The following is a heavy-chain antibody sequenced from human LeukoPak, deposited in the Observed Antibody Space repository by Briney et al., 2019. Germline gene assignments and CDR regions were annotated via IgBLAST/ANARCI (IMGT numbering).Heavy chain of an antibody. CDR2: IFHSGSA. D-gene: IGHD6-13*01. J-gene: IGHJ4*02. CDR3: ARGSTWSDY. CDR1: GVSISSSNW. Sequence: SGTLSLTCGVSGVSISSSNWWTWVRPPPGKGLEWIGEIFHSGSANYNPSLKSRVTISVDKSNNQFSLKLNSVTAADTAVYYCARGSTWSDYWGQGTLVTVSS. V-gene: IGHV4-4*02.